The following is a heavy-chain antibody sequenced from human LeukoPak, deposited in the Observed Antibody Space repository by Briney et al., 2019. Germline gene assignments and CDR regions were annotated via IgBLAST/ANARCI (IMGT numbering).Heavy chain of an antibody. CDR1: GFTFRNYG. Sequence: GGSLRLSCEASGFTFRNYGMHWVRQAPGKGLDWVGVIWFDGSNRYYADSVKGRFTISRDNSKNTLYLQVNSVRAEDTAVYSCARGGGLDVWGQGATVTVSS. CDR3: ARGGGLDV. V-gene: IGHV3-33*01. D-gene: IGHD3-16*01. J-gene: IGHJ6*02. CDR2: IWFDGSNR.